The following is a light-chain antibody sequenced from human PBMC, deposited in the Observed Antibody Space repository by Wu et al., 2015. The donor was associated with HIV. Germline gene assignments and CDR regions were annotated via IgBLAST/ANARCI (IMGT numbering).Light chain of an antibody. V-gene: IGKV3-11*01. J-gene: IGKJ2*03. Sequence: EIVLTQSPATLSLSPGERATLSCRASQTVYNYFAWYQQRPGQAPRLLIKDASNRASGIPDRFSGGGSGTDFTLTISSLEPEDFAVYYCQHRNGWPESFGQGTKLEIK. CDR3: QHRNGWPES. CDR2: DAS. CDR1: QTVYNY.